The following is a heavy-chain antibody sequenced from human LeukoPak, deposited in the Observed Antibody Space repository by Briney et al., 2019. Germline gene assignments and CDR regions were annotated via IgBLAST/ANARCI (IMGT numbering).Heavy chain of an antibody. V-gene: IGHV3-21*04. CDR2: ITKSSTYV. Sequence: PGGSLRLSCEASGFTFRTHSMNWVRQAPGKGLEWVSSITKSSTYVYYADSVKGRFTISRDNANNSLFLQVNNLGADDTGVYYCARGSGVHVWGQGTLVIVSS. CDR3: ARGSGVHV. D-gene: IGHD3-10*01. J-gene: IGHJ4*02. CDR1: GFTFRTHS.